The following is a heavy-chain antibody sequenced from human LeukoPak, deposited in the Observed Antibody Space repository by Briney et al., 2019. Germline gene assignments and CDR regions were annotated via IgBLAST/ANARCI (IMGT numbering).Heavy chain of an antibody. V-gene: IGHV3-23*01. Sequence: PGGSLRLSCAASGFTFSTYAMSWVRQAPGKGLEWVSLISGSGGSTYYADSAKGRFTISRDNGKNTLSLQMNSLRAEDTALYYCAKERLTTTTFDSWGRGTLVTVSS. CDR2: ISGSGGST. CDR1: GFTFSTYA. D-gene: IGHD4-11*01. J-gene: IGHJ4*02. CDR3: AKERLTTTTFDS.